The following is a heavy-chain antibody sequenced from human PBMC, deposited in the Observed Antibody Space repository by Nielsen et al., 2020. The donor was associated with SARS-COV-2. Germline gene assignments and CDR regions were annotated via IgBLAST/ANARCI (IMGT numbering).Heavy chain of an antibody. D-gene: IGHD6-13*01. Sequence: GGSLRLSCAASGFTFSSYSMNWVRQAPGKGLEWVSSISSSSSYIYYADSVKGRFTISRDNAKNSLYLQMNSLRAEDTAVYYCARASSSWFYYFDYWGQGTLVTVSS. CDR2: ISSSSSYI. CDR3: ARASSSWFYYFDY. V-gene: IGHV3-21*01. CDR1: GFTFSSYS. J-gene: IGHJ4*02.